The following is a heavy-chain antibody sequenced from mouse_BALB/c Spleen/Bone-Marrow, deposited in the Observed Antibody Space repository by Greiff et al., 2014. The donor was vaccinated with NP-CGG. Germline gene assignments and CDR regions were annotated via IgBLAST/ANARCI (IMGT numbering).Heavy chain of an antibody. V-gene: IGHV5-6-3*01. J-gene: IGHJ2*01. Sequence: DVKLVESGGGLGQPGGSLKLSCAASGFTFSSYGMSWVRQTPDKRLELVATINSNGGSTYYPDSVKGRFTISRDNAKNTLYLQMSSLKSEDTAMYYCARERYYGNGRIFEYWGQGTTLTVSS. CDR1: GFTFSSYG. CDR3: ARERYYGNGRIFEY. CDR2: INSNGGST. D-gene: IGHD1-1*01.